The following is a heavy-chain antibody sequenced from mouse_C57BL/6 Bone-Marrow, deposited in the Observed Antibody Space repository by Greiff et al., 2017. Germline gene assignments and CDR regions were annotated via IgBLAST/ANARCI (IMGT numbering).Heavy chain of an antibody. V-gene: IGHV1-50*01. CDR2: IDPSDSYT. CDR1: GYTFTSYW. Sequence: VQLQQPGAELVKPGASVKLSCKASGYTFTSYWMQWVKQRPGQGLEWIGEIDPSDSYTNYNQKFKGKATLTVDTSSSTAYMQLSSLTSEDSAVYYCASIYDGYWSYWGQGNTLTVSS. J-gene: IGHJ2*01. CDR3: ASIYDGYWSY. D-gene: IGHD2-3*01.